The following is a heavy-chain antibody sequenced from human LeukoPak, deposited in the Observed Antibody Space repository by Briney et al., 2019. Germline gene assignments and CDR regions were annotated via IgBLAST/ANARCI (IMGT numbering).Heavy chain of an antibody. Sequence: GGSLRLSCAASGFTFSSYDMHWVRQATGKGLEWVSAIGTAGDTYYPGSVKGRFTISRENAKNSLYLQMNSLRAEDTAVYYCARPIAAAVYFDYWGQGTLVTASS. CDR3: ARPIAAAVYFDY. D-gene: IGHD6-13*01. CDR2: IGTAGDT. CDR1: GFTFSSYD. J-gene: IGHJ4*02. V-gene: IGHV3-13*01.